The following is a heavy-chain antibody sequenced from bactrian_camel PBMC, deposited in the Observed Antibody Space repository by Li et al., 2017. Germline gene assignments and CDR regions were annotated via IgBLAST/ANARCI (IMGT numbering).Heavy chain of an antibody. V-gene: IGHV3S53*01. Sequence: QLVESGGGLVQTGGSLKLSCAASGYSYTNHYLGSFRQAPGTQREGVASQDNDGTTKYADSVKGRFAISRTGDTLYLEMNSLTPEDTAMYYCAAQSGSAVSGGFCYLVSLYDYWGQGTQVTVS. CDR3: AAQSGSAVSGGFCYLVSLYDY. CDR1: GYSYTNHY. CDR2: QDNDGTT. J-gene: IGHJ4*01. D-gene: IGHD6*01.